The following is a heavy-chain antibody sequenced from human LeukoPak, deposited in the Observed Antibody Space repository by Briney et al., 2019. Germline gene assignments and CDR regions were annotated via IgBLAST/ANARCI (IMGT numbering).Heavy chain of an antibody. CDR1: GFPFSSYG. Sequence: GSLRLSCAASGFPFSSYGMHWVRQAPGKGLEWVAVIWYDGSNKYYADSVKGRFTISRDNSKNTLYLQMNSLRAEDTAVYYCATLPLEYYDFWSGHSEDAFDIWGQGTMVTVSS. J-gene: IGHJ3*02. CDR3: ATLPLEYYDFWSGHSEDAFDI. D-gene: IGHD3-3*01. V-gene: IGHV3-33*01. CDR2: IWYDGSNK.